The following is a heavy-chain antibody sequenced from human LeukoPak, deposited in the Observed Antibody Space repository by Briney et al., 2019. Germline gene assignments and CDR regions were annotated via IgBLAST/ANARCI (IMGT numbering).Heavy chain of an antibody. CDR2: ISYDGSNK. J-gene: IGHJ4*02. D-gene: IGHD6-19*01. Sequence: GGSLRLSCAASGFTFSSYSMNWVRQAPGKGLEWVAVISYDGSNKYYADSVKGRFTISRDNSKNTLYLQMNSLRAEDTAVYYCAKDSYSSGWYYWGQGTLVTASS. V-gene: IGHV3-30*18. CDR1: GFTFSSYS. CDR3: AKDSYSSGWYY.